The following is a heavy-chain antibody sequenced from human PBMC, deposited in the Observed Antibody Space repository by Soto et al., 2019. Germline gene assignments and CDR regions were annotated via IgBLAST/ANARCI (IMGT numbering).Heavy chain of an antibody. J-gene: IGHJ5*02. Sequence: ASVKVSCKASGYTFTGYYMHWVRRAPGQGLEWMGWINPNSGGTNYAQKFQGRVTMTRDTSISTAYMELSRLRSDDTAVYYCARGATPVVAATSNWFDPWGQGTLVTVSS. CDR3: ARGATPVVAATSNWFDP. V-gene: IGHV1-2*02. CDR2: INPNSGGT. CDR1: GYTFTGYY. D-gene: IGHD2-15*01.